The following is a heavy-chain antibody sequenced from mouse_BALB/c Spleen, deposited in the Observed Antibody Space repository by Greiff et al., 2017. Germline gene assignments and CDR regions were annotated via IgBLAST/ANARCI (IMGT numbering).Heavy chain of an antibody. CDR3: ARGGTARATWGFAY. V-gene: IGHV5-4*02. CDR1: GFTFSDYY. CDR2: ISDGGSYT. Sequence: EVKVVESGGGLVKPGGSLKLSCAASGFTFSDYYMYWVRQTPEKRLEWVATISDGGSYTYYPDSVKGRFTISRDNAKNNLYLQMSSLKSEDTAMYYCARGGTARATWGFAYWGQGTLVTVSA. D-gene: IGHD3-2*01. J-gene: IGHJ3*01.